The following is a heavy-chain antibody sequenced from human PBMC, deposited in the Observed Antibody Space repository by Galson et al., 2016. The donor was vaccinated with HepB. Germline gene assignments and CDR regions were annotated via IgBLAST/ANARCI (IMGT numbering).Heavy chain of an antibody. V-gene: IGHV3-7*02. CDR1: GLTFTNYW. D-gene: IGHD4-11*01. J-gene: IGHJ4*02. Sequence: SLRLSCAASGLTFTNYWMTWVRQAPGKGLEWVANKNQDGSEKFYVDFVKGRFTISGDNAENSLYLQMNTLRVEDTAGYYCADYTIGWGQGTLVTVSS. CDR2: KNQDGSEK. CDR3: ADYTIG.